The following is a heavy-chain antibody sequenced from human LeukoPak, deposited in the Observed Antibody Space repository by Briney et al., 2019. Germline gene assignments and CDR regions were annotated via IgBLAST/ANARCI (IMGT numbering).Heavy chain of an antibody. CDR2: ITGSGAST. J-gene: IGHJ4*02. Sequence: GGSLRLSCAASGFTFSSYAMSWVRQAPGKGLEWGSSITGSGASTYYADSVKGRCTISRDNSKNKLYVQMNRLTAEDTAVCYCAKDVLASLYYFDYWGQGTLVTVSS. D-gene: IGHD2-8*01. CDR1: GFTFSSYA. CDR3: AKDVLASLYYFDY. V-gene: IGHV3-23*01.